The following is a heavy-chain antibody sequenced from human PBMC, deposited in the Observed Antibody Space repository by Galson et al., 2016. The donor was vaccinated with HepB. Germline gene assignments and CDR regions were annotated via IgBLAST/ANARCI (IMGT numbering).Heavy chain of an antibody. CDR1: GGSLSGYY. Sequence: SETLSLTCAVYGGSLSGYYWIWIRQPPGKGLEWIGEINHSGSTNYNPSLKSRVTISLDTSKNQFSLKLNSVTAADNGVYYCARGRRCGGGNCYSRGLDYWGQGTLVTVSS. J-gene: IGHJ4*02. V-gene: IGHV4-34*01. CDR2: INHSGST. D-gene: IGHD2-15*01. CDR3: ARGRRCGGGNCYSRGLDY.